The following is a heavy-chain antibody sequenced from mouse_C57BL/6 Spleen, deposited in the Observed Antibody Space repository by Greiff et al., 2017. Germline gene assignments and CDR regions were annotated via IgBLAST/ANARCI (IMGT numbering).Heavy chain of an antibody. CDR2: INPNNGGT. CDR3: AREGNPDYHYAMDY. Sequence: EVQLQQSGPELVKPGASVKISCKASGYTFTDYYMNWVKQSHGKSLEWIGDINPNNGGTSYNQQFKGKATLTVDKSSSTAYMELRSLTSEDSAVYYCAREGNPDYHYAMDYWGQGTSVTVAS. V-gene: IGHV1-26*01. D-gene: IGHD2-4*01. J-gene: IGHJ4*01. CDR1: GYTFTDYY.